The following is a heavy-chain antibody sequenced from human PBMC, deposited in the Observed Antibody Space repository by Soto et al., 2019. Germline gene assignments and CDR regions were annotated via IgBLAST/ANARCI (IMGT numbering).Heavy chain of an antibody. CDR3: ARSSHYVAFDY. D-gene: IGHD4-4*01. V-gene: IGHV4-30-4*01. Sequence: QVQLQESRAGLVKPSQTLSLTCTVSGDSFSSADYKWSWIRQPPGKGLEWIGYIYYSGYTYNNPSLKSRLTMSVDTSKNQFFLKLSSVTAAETAVYYCARSSHYVAFDYWGQGTRVTVS. CDR1: GDSFSSADYK. CDR2: IYYSGYT. J-gene: IGHJ4*02.